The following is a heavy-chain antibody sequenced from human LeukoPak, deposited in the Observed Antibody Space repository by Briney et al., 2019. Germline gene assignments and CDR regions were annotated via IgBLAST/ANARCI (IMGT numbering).Heavy chain of an antibody. CDR2: ISGRGDST. D-gene: IGHD7-27*01. CDR1: GFTFSSYA. J-gene: IGHJ4*02. V-gene: IGHV3-23*01. Sequence: GGSLRLSCAASGFTFSSYAMSWVRQAPGKGLEWVSTISGRGDSTYYADSVKGRFTISRDNSKNTLYLQMNSLRAEDTAVYYCAKSDLGRQFDYWGQGTLVTVSS. CDR3: AKSDLGRQFDY.